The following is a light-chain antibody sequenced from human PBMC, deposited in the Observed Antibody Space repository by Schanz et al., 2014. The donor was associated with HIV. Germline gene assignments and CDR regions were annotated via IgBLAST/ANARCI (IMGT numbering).Light chain of an antibody. CDR2: DVS. CDR1: SSDPRGYNT. Sequence: QSALTQPASVSGSPGQSITISCTGTSSDPRGYNTVAWYPQQAGKAPKLMIFDVSNRPSGVSNRFSGSKSGNTASLTISGLQAEDEADYYCSSYTSSSTKVFGGGTKLTVL. J-gene: IGLJ3*02. V-gene: IGLV2-14*01. CDR3: SSYTSSSTKV.